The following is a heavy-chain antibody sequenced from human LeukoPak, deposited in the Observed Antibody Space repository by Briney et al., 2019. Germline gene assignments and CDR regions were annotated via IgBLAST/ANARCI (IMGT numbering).Heavy chain of an antibody. CDR2: IYSGGST. CDR3: ARGTSYGPYD. J-gene: IGHJ4*02. V-gene: IGHV3-53*01. CDR1: GFSVSSNY. D-gene: IGHD5-18*01. Sequence: GGSLRLSCAVSGFSVSSNYMTWVRQARGKGLEWVSVIYSGGSTYYADSVKGRFTISRDNSKNTLFLQMNSLRDEDTAVYYCARGTSYGPYDWGQGTLVTVSS.